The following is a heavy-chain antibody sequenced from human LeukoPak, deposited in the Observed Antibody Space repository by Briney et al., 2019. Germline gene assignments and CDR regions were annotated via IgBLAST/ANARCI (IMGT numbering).Heavy chain of an antibody. Sequence: GGSLRLSCVASGFSFSDYDMYWVRQAAGRGLEWVSALGTNRDAYYLGSVRGRFTISRDNSKNTLSLHMNSLRPEDTSLYYCAKDRAAGVVTTFDSWGQGTLVTVSS. CDR3: AKDRAAGVVTTFDS. CDR2: LGTNRDA. V-gene: IGHV3-13*01. J-gene: IGHJ4*02. CDR1: GFSFSDYD. D-gene: IGHD2-21*02.